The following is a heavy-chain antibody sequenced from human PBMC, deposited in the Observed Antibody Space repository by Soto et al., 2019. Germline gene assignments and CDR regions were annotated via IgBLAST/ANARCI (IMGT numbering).Heavy chain of an antibody. CDR3: ARDGVVVVAATRHDAFDI. Sequence: GGSLRLSCAASGFTFSSYGMHWVRQAPGKGLEWVAVIWYDGSNKYYADSVKGRFTISRDNSKNTLYLQMNSLRAEDTAVYYCARDGVVVVAATRHDAFDIWGQGTMVTVSS. J-gene: IGHJ3*02. CDR1: GFTFSSYG. CDR2: IWYDGSNK. D-gene: IGHD2-15*01. V-gene: IGHV3-33*01.